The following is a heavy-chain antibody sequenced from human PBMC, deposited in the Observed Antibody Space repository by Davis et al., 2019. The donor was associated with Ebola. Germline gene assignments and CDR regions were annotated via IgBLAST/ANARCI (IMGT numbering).Heavy chain of an antibody. CDR2: ISSDGSNE. V-gene: IGHV3-30*01. CDR3: ARERNWFGLGGIDA. CDR1: GFTFSTYA. Sequence: GGSLRLSCAASGFTFSTYAMHCVRQAPAKGLAWVTFISSDGSNEYYADSVKGRFTISRDNSKNMLYLQMNSLRPEDTAVYYCARERNWFGLGGIDAWGQGTTVSVSS. J-gene: IGHJ6*02. D-gene: IGHD3-10*01.